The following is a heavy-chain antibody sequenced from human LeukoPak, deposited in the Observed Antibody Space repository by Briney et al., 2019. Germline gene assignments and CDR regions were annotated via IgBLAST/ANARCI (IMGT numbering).Heavy chain of an antibody. D-gene: IGHD2-15*01. J-gene: IGHJ4*02. CDR2: IYYCGST. Sequence: PSETLSLTCTVSGGSISSYYWSWIRQPPGKGLEWIGYIYYCGSTNYNPSLKSRVTISVDTSKNQFSLKLSSVTAADTAVYYCASGVDGFWFDYWGQGALVTVSS. CDR1: GGSISSYY. CDR3: ASGVDGFWFDY. V-gene: IGHV4-59*01.